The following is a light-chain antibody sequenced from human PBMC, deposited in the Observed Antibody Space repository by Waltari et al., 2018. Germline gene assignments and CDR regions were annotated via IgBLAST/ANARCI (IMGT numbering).Light chain of an antibody. V-gene: IGLV2-14*03. Sequence: QSALTQPASVSGSPGQSITIPCTGTSRDVGGYNYLSWYQQHPGKAPKLMIYDVSSRPSGVSDRFSGSKSGNTASLTISGLQADDEADYYCSSYTSSSTLVFGGGTKMTVL. CDR2: DVS. CDR3: SSYTSSSTLV. J-gene: IGLJ3*02. CDR1: SRDVGGYNY.